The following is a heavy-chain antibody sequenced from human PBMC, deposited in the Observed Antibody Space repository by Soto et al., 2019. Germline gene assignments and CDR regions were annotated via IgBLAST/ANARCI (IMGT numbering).Heavy chain of an antibody. V-gene: IGHV3-23*01. CDR1: GFTFSDYS. CDR2: ISGDGENT. Sequence: EVQLSESGGGFVQPGGSQRLSCAASGFTFSDYSMSWVRQAPGKGLEWVSFISGDGENTYYADSVKGRFTISRDDSRNIVFLQMTSLRAEDTAVYFCARDPLPGRITIFLDYWGQGTLVTVSS. D-gene: IGHD3-9*01. CDR3: ARDPLPGRITIFLDY. J-gene: IGHJ4*02.